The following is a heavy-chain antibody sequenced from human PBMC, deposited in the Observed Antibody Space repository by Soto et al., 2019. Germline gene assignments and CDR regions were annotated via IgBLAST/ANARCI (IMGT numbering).Heavy chain of an antibody. CDR1: GGSISSGGYY. CDR3: ARERTVPSGFDY. CDR2: IYYTGIT. J-gene: IGHJ4*02. V-gene: IGHV4-31*03. Sequence: SETLSLTCTVSGGSISSGGYYWTWIRQHQGKGLEWIGYIYYTGITYYNPSLKSRVTISVGTTKNQFSLQLSSVTAADTAVYYCARERTVPSGFDYWGQGTLVTVS. D-gene: IGHD4-17*01.